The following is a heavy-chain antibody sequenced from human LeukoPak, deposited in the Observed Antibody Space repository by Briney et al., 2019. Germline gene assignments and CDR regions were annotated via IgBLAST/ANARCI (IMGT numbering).Heavy chain of an antibody. J-gene: IGHJ6*03. D-gene: IGHD2-15*01. Sequence: SETLSLTCTVSGGSIRSYYWSWIRQPPGKGLEGMGYIYYSGSTNYNPSLKRRVTISVDTSKNQFSLKLSSVTAADTAVYYCARASPGFSRIPYYYYYYYMDVWGKGTTVTVSS. V-gene: IGHV4-59*01. CDR3: ARASPGFSRIPYYYYYYYMDV. CDR2: IYYSGST. CDR1: GGSIRSYY.